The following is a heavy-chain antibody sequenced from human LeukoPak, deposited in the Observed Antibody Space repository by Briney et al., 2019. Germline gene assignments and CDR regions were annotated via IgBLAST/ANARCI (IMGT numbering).Heavy chain of an antibody. J-gene: IGHJ5*02. D-gene: IGHD1-26*01. CDR3: ASCGSYYCRHWFDP. CDR2: IYHSGST. CDR1: GYSISSGYY. Sequence: PSETLSLTCTVSGYSISSGYYWGWIRQPPGKGLEWIGSIYHSGSTYYNPSLKSRVTISVDTSKNQFSLKLSSVTAADTAVYYCASCGSYYCRHWFDPWGQGTLVTVSS. V-gene: IGHV4-38-2*02.